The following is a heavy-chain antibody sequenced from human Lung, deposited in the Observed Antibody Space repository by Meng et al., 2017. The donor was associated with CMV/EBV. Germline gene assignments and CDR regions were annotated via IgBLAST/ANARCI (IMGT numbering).Heavy chain of an antibody. CDR3: TTVPYDYGDYVSDY. CDR2: IKSKTDGGTT. V-gene: IGHV3-15*01. D-gene: IGHD4-17*01. CDR1: GFTFSNAW. J-gene: IGHJ4*02. Sequence: GGSLRLXCAASGFTFSNAWMSWVRQAPGKGLEWVGRIKSKTDGGTTDYAAPVKGRFTISRDDSKNTLYLQMNSLKTEDTAVYYCTTVPYDYGDYVSDYWGQGXLVTVSS.